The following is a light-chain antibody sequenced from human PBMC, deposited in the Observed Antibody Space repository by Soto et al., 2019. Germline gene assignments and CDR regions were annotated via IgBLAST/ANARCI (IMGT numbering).Light chain of an antibody. CDR2: KDS. V-gene: IGLV3-27*01. CDR3: YSAADNIGV. J-gene: IGLJ2*01. Sequence: SYELTQPSSVSVSPGQTARITCSGDVLAKKYARWFQQKPGQAPVLVIYKDSERPSGIPERFSGSSSGTTVTLTIGGAQVEDEADYYCYSAADNIGVFGGGTKVTVL. CDR1: VLAKKY.